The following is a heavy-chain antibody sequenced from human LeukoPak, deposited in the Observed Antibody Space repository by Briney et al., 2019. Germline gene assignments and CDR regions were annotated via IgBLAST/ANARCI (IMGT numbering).Heavy chain of an antibody. CDR2: IFSNDEK. V-gene: IGHV2-26*01. J-gene: IGHJ4*02. Sequence: SGPTLVNPTETLTLTCTVSGFSLSNARMGVSWIRQPPGKALEWLAHIFSNDEKSYSTSLKSRLTISKDTSKSQVVLTMTNMDPVDTATYYCARVRITGTTFGFDYWGQGTQVTVSS. D-gene: IGHD1-7*01. CDR3: ARVRITGTTFGFDY. CDR1: GFSLSNARMG.